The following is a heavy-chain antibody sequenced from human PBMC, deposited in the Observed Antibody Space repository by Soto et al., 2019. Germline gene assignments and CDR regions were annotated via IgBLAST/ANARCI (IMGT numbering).Heavy chain of an antibody. J-gene: IGHJ3*02. CDR3: ATDTTGLYKFVNPRACDI. D-gene: IGHD4-4*01. CDR2: TYPSGAT. V-gene: IGHV4-30-2*01. CDR1: GASISSGGYS. Sequence: SETLSLTCAVSGASISSGGYSWSWIRQPPGKGLEWFGFTYPSGATYSNPSLKSRVTISLDRSKNQFSLNLTSVAAADTAVYYCATDTTGLYKFVNPRACDIWGQGTMVT.